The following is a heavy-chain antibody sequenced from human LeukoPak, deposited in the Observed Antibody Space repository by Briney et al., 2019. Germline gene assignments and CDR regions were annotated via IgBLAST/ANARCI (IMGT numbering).Heavy chain of an antibody. D-gene: IGHD3-22*01. V-gene: IGHV3-74*01. J-gene: IGHJ1*01. CDR1: GFTFSSYW. Sequence: PGGSLRLSCAASGFTFSSYWMHWVRQATGKGLVWVSRIKSDGKTNYADSVKGRFNISRDNAKNTVSLQMNSLRAEDTGVYYCARAPSEIGGYYPEYFRHWGQGTLVTVSS. CDR3: ARAPSEIGGYYPEYFRH. CDR2: IKSDGKT.